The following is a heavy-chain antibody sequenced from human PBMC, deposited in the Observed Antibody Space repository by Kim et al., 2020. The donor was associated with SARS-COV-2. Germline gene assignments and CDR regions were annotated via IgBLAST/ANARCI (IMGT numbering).Heavy chain of an antibody. J-gene: IGHJ4*02. Sequence: VKGRFTISRDNSKNTRYLQMNSLRAEDTAVYYCAKDPPTYSSSWLLFDYWGQGTLVTVSS. CDR3: AKDPPTYSSSWLLFDY. D-gene: IGHD6-13*01. V-gene: IGHV3-23*01.